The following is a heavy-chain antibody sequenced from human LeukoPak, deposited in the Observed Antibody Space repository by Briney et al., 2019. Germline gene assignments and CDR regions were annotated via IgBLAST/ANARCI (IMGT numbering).Heavy chain of an antibody. CDR1: GGSIGSYS. CDR2: ISYSGST. J-gene: IGHJ5*02. CDR3: ARDFGETSLPNWFDP. V-gene: IGHV4-59*12. Sequence: SETLSLTCTVSGGSIGSYSWSWIRQPPGKGLEWIGYISYSGSTNYNPSLNSRVTISLDTSKNQFSLKVNSVTAADTAVYYCARDFGETSLPNWFDPWGQGTLVTVSS. D-gene: IGHD3-16*01.